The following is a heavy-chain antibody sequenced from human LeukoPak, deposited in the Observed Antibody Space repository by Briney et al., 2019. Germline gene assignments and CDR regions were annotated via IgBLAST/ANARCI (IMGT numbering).Heavy chain of an antibody. CDR3: ARQGSDNHFDS. Sequence: SETLSLTCTLSNDYIKDYYWSWIRKPAGKGLEWIGRVSQWNTNYNPSLKSRVSMSVQASRNQFSLRLNSATAADTAVYYCARQGSDNHFDSWGPGTLVTVSS. CDR1: NDYIKDYY. J-gene: IGHJ4*02. CDR2: VSQWNT. D-gene: IGHD1-14*01. V-gene: IGHV4-4*07.